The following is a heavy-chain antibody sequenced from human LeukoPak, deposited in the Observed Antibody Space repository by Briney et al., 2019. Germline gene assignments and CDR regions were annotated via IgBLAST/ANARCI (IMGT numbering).Heavy chain of an antibody. V-gene: IGHV1-8*01. Sequence: ASVKVSCKASGCTFTSYDINWVRQATGQGLEWMGWMNPNSGNTGYAQKFQGRVTMTRNTSISTAYMELSSLRSEDTAVYYCARGVQRLTTPFGYWGQGTLVTVSS. CDR3: ARGVQRLTTPFGY. J-gene: IGHJ4*02. CDR2: MNPNSGNT. CDR1: GCTFTSYD. D-gene: IGHD4-17*01.